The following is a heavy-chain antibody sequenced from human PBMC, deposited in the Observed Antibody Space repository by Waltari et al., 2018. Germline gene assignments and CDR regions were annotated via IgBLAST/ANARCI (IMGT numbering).Heavy chain of an antibody. CDR3: ARSGEMKGTVDY. J-gene: IGHJ4*02. Sequence: HVQLEQSGAEVKKPGSSVKVSCKASGGTFSTYTVTWVRQAPGPGLEWMGSIIPFLGISKYAQSLQARLTITVDQSTNTGYMELNNLRPEDTGVYYCARSGEMKGTVDYWGQGTLVTVPS. CDR2: IIPFLGIS. CDR1: GGTFSTYT. D-gene: IGHD1-1*01. V-gene: IGHV1-69*02.